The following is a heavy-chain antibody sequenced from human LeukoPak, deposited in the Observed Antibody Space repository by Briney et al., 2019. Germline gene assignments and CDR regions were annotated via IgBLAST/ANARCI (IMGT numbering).Heavy chain of an antibody. J-gene: IGHJ4*02. CDR3: ARGGYYYDSSGYHSPLDY. Sequence: SVKVSCKASGGTFSSYAISWVRQAPGQGLEWMGRIIPIFGTANYAQKFQGRVTITTDESTSTAYMELSSLRSGDTAVYYCARGGYYYDSSGYHSPLDYWGQGTLVTVSS. D-gene: IGHD3-22*01. V-gene: IGHV1-69*05. CDR2: IIPIFGTA. CDR1: GGTFSSYA.